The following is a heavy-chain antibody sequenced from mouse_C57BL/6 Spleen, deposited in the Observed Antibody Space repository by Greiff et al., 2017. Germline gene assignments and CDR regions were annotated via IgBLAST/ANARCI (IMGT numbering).Heavy chain of an antibody. D-gene: IGHD1-1*01. CDR1: GFTFSSYT. V-gene: IGHV5-9*01. J-gene: IGHJ2*01. Sequence: EVKLMESGGGLVKPGGSLKLSCAASGFTFSSYTMSWVRQTPEKRLEWVATISGGGGNTYYPDSVKGRFTISRDNAKNTLYLQMSSLRSEDTALYYCARYNGNYFDYWGQGTTLTVSS. CDR2: ISGGGGNT. CDR3: ARYNGNYFDY.